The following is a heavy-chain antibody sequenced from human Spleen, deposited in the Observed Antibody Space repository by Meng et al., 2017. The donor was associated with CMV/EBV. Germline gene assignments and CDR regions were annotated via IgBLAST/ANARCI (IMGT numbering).Heavy chain of an antibody. V-gene: IGHV4-61*01. CDR2: IYSSGST. CDR3: ARDGGYCSGGSCSFSRNWFDP. J-gene: IGHJ5*02. D-gene: IGHD2-15*01. Sequence: GSLRLSCTVSGGSVSSGRYYWSWIRQPPGKGLEWIGYIYSSGSTNYNPSLKSRVTISLDTSKNQFSLKLSSVTAADTAVYYCARDGGYCSGGSCSFSRNWFDPWGQGTLVTVS. CDR1: GGSVSSGRYY.